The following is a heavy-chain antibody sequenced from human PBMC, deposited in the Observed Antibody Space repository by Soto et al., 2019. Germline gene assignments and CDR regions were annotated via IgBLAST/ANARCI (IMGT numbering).Heavy chain of an antibody. J-gene: IGHJ4*02. D-gene: IGHD6-19*01. CDR1: GYTFTGYA. Sequence: QVQLVQSGPEEKKPGASVKVSCKASGYTFTGYAMHWVRQAPGQRLEWMGWINAGNGNTKYSQKFQGRVTITRDTSASTAYMELSSLRSEDTAVYYCARAVAVAADFDYWGQGPLVTVSS. CDR2: INAGNGNT. V-gene: IGHV1-3*05. CDR3: ARAVAVAADFDY.